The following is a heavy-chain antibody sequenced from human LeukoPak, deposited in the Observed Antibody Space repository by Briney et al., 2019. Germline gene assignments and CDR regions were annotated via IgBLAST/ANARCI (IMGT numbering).Heavy chain of an antibody. V-gene: IGHV1-2*02. CDR1: GYTCTGYY. J-gene: IGHJ5*02. D-gene: IGHD2-2*01. CDR2: MNPYCGGT. CDR3: GRGYCSSTSCYVGSWFDP. Sequence: ASVKVSFKASGYTCTGYYMHWVRQAPRQGLEWMGRMNPYCGGTNYANTFLGRVTMTRDTSISTAYTLLIRLVTDETAVYYCGRGYCSSTSCYVGSWFDPWGQGRLVTVSS.